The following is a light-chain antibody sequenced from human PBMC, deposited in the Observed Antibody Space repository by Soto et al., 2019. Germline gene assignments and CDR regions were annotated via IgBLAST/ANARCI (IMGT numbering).Light chain of an antibody. J-gene: IGLJ1*01. Sequence: QLVLTQSPSASASLGASVKLTCTLSSGHSSYAIAWHQQQPEKGPRYLMKLNSDGSHSKGDGIPDRFSGSSSGAERYLTSSSTQDEDEADCDCQTWGTGLDVFGTGTKLTVL. CDR2: LNSDGSH. V-gene: IGLV4-69*01. CDR3: QTWGTGLDV. CDR1: SGHSSYA.